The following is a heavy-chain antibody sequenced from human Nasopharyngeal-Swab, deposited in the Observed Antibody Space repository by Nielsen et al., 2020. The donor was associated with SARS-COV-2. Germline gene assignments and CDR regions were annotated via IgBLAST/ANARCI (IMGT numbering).Heavy chain of an antibody. J-gene: IGHJ6*02. D-gene: IGHD6-6*01. Sequence: ASVKVSCKVSGYTLTELSMHWVRQAPGKGLEWMGGFDPEDGETIYAQKFQGRVTMTEDTSTDTAYMELSSLRSEDTAVYYCASGGIAARGYYYYGMGVWGQGTTVTVSS. CDR1: GYTLTELS. V-gene: IGHV1-24*01. CDR2: FDPEDGET. CDR3: ASGGIAARGYYYYGMGV.